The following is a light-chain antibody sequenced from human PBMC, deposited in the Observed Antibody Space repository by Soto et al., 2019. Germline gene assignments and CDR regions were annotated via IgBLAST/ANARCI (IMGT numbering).Light chain of an antibody. CDR1: QSISNY. Sequence: DIQMTQSPSSLSASVGDRITITCRASQSISNYLNWYQQKPGKAPKLLIYAAFSLQSGVPSRFSGSGSGTDYTLTISSLQPEDFATYYCQQSYGTLWTFGQGTKVEVK. CDR2: AAF. V-gene: IGKV1-39*01. CDR3: QQSYGTLWT. J-gene: IGKJ1*01.